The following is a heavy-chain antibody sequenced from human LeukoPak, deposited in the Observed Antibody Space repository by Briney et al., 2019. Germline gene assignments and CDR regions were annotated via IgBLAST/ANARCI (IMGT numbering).Heavy chain of an antibody. J-gene: IGHJ3*02. CDR1: GFTISSNY. V-gene: IGHV3-66*02. CDR3: ARGGAFDI. CDR2: IYSGGGT. Sequence: PGGSLRLSXAASGFTISSNYMSWVRQAPGKGLEWVSVIYSGGGTHCADSVKGRFTISRDISKNTLYLQMNSLRTEDTAVYYCARGGAFDIWGQGTMVTVSS. D-gene: IGHD3-16*01.